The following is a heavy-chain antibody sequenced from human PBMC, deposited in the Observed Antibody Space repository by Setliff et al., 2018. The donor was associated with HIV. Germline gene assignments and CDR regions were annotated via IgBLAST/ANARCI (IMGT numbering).Heavy chain of an antibody. CDR3: AKRAMTGRRGPFNI. CDR2: VSGSSGSSTTV. CDR1: GFTFSNAW. V-gene: IGHV3-23*01. D-gene: IGHD3-9*01. Sequence: PGESLKISCAASGFTFSNAWMSWVRQAPGKGLEWVSAVSGSSGSSTTVYYADSVKGRFTISRDNSKNTLYLQMNSLRAEDTALYYCAKRAMTGRRGPFNIWGQGTMVTVSS. J-gene: IGHJ3*02.